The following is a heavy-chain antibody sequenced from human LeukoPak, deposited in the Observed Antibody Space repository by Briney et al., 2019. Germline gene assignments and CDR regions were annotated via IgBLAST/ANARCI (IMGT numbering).Heavy chain of an antibody. D-gene: IGHD1-26*01. J-gene: IGHJ4*02. CDR1: GFTVSSNY. V-gene: IGHV3-53*01. CDR3: AKGGLSGSYYGLFDY. Sequence: PGGSLRLSCAASGFTVSSNYMSWVRQAPGKGLEWVSVIYSGGSTYYADSVKGRFTISRDNAKNSLYLQMNSLRAEDTAVYYCAKGGLSGSYYGLFDYWGQGTLVTVSS. CDR2: IYSGGST.